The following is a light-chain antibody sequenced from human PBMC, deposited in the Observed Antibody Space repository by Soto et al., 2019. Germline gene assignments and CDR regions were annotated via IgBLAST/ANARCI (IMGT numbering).Light chain of an antibody. J-gene: IGKJ4*01. V-gene: IGKV1-13*02. CDR2: DAS. CDR3: QQFNSYPLT. CDR1: QDISSA. Sequence: AIQLTQSPSSLSASVGDRVTITCRVSQDISSALAWYQQKPGKAPKLLIYDASSLESGVPSRFSGSGSGTDFTLTISSLQPEDFATYYCQQFNSYPLTFGGGTKVEIE.